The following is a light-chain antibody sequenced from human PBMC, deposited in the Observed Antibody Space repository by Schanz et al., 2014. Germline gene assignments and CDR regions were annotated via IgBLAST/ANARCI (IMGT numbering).Light chain of an antibody. V-gene: IGLV2-14*03. J-gene: IGLJ3*02. CDR2: GVS. Sequence: QSALTQPPSASGSPGQSVTISCTGTSSDVGGYNYVSWYQLHPGKAPKLMIYGVSNRPSGISNRFSGSKSGNTASLTISGLQAEDEADYYCCSYTSSRPLGVFGGGTQLTVL. CDR3: CSYTSSRPLGV. CDR1: SSDVGGYNY.